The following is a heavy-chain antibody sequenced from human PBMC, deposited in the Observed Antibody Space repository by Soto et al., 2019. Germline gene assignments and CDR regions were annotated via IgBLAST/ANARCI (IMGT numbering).Heavy chain of an antibody. CDR3: ARESKWYGGQYFQD. Sequence: EVQLLQSGGGLAQPGTSLRLSCAASGFTFKYYAITWVRQAPGKGLEWASTISGSGDKTDYADSVKGRFRVSRDNSKDTLYLQMDSLRADDTALYYCARESKWYGGQYFQDWGQGTLVTVSS. V-gene: IGHV3-23*01. CDR2: ISGSGDKT. J-gene: IGHJ1*01. CDR1: GFTFKYYA. D-gene: IGHD2-8*01.